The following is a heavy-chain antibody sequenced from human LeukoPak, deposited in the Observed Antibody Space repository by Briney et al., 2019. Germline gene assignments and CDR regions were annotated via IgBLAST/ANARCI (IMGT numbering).Heavy chain of an antibody. V-gene: IGHV3-21*01. CDR1: GFTFSVYS. Sequence: GGSLRLSCAASGFTFSVYSMNWVRQAPGKGLEWVSSISSSSSYIYYADSVKGRFTISRDNAKNSLYLQMNSLRAEDTAVYYCARFGYSSSFSDYWGQGTLVTVSS. CDR3: ARFGYSSSFSDY. D-gene: IGHD6-6*01. CDR2: ISSSSSYI. J-gene: IGHJ4*02.